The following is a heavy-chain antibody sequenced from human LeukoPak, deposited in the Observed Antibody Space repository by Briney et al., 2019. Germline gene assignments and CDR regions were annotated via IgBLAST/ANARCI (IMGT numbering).Heavy chain of an antibody. CDR2: FDPEDGET. V-gene: IGHV1-24*01. D-gene: IGHD3-10*01. CDR3: AGSGSYYPNVPLQPYYYGMDV. CDR1: GYTLTELS. Sequence: GASVKVSCKVSGYTLTELSMHWVRQAPGKGLEWMGGFDPEDGETIYAQKFQGRVTMTEDTSTDTAYMELSSLRSEDTAVYHCAGSGSYYPNVPLQPYYYGMDVWGQGTTVTVSS. J-gene: IGHJ6*02.